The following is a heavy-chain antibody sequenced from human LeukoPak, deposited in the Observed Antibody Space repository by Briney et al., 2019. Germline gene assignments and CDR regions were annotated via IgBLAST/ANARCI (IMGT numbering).Heavy chain of an antibody. CDR1: GFGFSNAW. J-gene: IGHJ4*02. V-gene: IGHV3-15*01. D-gene: IGHD1-7*01. CDR3: AKDHVRGSITGTTVDY. CDR2: IKNGGTT. Sequence: GGSLRLSCAASGFGFSNAWLSWVRQLPGKGLEWLGRIKNGGTTDYAAPVKGRFTISRDDSKATLYLQMSSLKTEDTAIYYCAKDHVRGSITGTTVDYWGQGTLVTVSS.